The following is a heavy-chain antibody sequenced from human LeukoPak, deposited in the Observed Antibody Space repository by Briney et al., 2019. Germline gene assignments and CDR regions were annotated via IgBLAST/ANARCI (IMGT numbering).Heavy chain of an antibody. J-gene: IGHJ4*02. V-gene: IGHV4-34*01. CDR3: ARLGAGPTYYDFWSGYSSFYFDY. Sequence: SETLSLTCAVYGGSFSGYYWSWIRQPPGKGLEWIGGIHYSGNTYYNPSLKSRVTISIDTSKNQFSLKLSSVTAADTAVYYCARLGAGPTYYDFWSGYSSFYFDYWGQGTLVTVSS. D-gene: IGHD3-3*01. CDR2: IHYSGNT. CDR1: GGSFSGYY.